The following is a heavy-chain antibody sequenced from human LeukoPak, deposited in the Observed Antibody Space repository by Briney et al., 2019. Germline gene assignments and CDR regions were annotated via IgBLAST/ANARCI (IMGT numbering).Heavy chain of an antibody. CDR2: ISGSGSST. D-gene: IGHD6-13*01. Sequence: GGSLRLSCAASGFTFSSYAMSWVRQAPGKGLEWVSTISGSGSSTYHADSVKGRFTISRDNSKNTLYLQMNSLRAEDTAVYYCAKTPVIGSYSNTRYGGFWGQGTLVTVSS. V-gene: IGHV3-23*01. J-gene: IGHJ4*02. CDR1: GFTFSSYA. CDR3: AKTPVIGSYSNTRYGGF.